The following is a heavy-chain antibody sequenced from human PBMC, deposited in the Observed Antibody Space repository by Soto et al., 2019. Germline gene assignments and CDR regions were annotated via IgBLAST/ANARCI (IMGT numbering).Heavy chain of an antibody. Sequence: SQTLSLTCTVSGGSVSSGTYCWSWIRQPPGKGLEWVAYVYYTGSTNYNPSLKSRVTVSVDTSKNQFSLKLSLRSDDTAVYYCARGSSPVDFDYWGQGTLVTVSS. V-gene: IGHV4-61*01. CDR2: VYYTGST. J-gene: IGHJ4*02. CDR1: GGSVSSGTYC. D-gene: IGHD6-13*01. CDR3: ARGSSPVDFDY.